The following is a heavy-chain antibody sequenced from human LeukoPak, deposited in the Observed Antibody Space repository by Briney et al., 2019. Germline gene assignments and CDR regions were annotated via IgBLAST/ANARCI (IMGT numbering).Heavy chain of an antibody. D-gene: IGHD6-13*01. Sequence: PGGSLRLSCAASGFTFSSYAMSWVRQAPGKGLVWVSRIKSDGSNTNYADSVKGRFTISRDNAKNTLHLQMNSLRAEDTAVYYCAKAQGLYTSSPPGQEDYWGQGTLVTVSS. CDR3: AKAQGLYTSSPPGQEDY. J-gene: IGHJ4*02. CDR2: IKSDGSNT. CDR1: GFTFSSYA. V-gene: IGHV3-23*01.